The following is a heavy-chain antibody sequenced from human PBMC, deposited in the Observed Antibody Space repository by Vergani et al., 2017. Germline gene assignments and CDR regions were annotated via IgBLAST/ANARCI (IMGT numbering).Heavy chain of an antibody. CDR1: GFTFSSYD. CDR3: AKSADSSGYPWIRYYYYYGMDV. J-gene: IGHJ6*02. D-gene: IGHD3-22*01. V-gene: IGHV3-13*01. Sequence: EVQLVESGGGLVQPGGSLRLSCAASGFTFSSYDMHWVRQATGKGLEWVSAIGTAGDTYYPGSVKGRFTISRDNSKNTLYLQMNSLRAEDTAVYYCAKSADSSGYPWIRYYYYYGMDVWGQGTTVTVSS. CDR2: IGTAGDT.